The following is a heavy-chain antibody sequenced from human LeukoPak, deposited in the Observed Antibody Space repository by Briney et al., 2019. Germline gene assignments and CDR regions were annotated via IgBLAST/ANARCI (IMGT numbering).Heavy chain of an antibody. Sequence: PSETLSLTCTVSGGSISSSSYYWGWIRQPPGKGLEWIGIIYHSGSTYSNPSLKSRVTISVDTSKNQFSLKLSSVTAADTAVYYCAGYSYGYAQKTDYWGQGTLVTVSS. D-gene: IGHD5-18*01. CDR1: GGSISSSSYY. CDR2: IYHSGST. CDR3: AGYSYGYAQKTDY. V-gene: IGHV4-39*07. J-gene: IGHJ4*02.